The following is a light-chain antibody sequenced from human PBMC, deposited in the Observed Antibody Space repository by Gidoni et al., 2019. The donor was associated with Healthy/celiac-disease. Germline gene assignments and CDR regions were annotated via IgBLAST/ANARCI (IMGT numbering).Light chain of an antibody. CDR1: QSVSSY. CDR3: QQRSNWLIT. V-gene: IGKV3-11*01. CDR2: DAS. J-gene: IGKJ5*01. Sequence: EIVLTQSPATLSLSPGERATLPCRASQSVSSYLAWYQQKPGQAPRLLIYDASNRATGIPDFTLTISSLEPEDFAVYYCQQRSNWLITFGQGTRLEIK.